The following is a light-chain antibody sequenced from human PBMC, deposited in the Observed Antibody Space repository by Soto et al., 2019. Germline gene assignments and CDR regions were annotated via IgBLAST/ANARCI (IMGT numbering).Light chain of an antibody. J-gene: IGKJ3*01. Sequence: DIQMTQSPSFVSASVGDRVTITCRASQGVSTWLAWYQQKPGKAPNLLIYAASNLQNGVPSRFSGSGSGTDFTLTISSLQPEDFATYYCQQTNTFPLSFGPGTKVDVK. V-gene: IGKV1-12*01. CDR2: AAS. CDR3: QQTNTFPLS. CDR1: QGVSTW.